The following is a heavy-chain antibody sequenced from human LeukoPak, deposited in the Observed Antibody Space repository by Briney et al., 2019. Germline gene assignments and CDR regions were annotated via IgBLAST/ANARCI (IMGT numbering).Heavy chain of an antibody. Sequence: GGSLRLSCAASGFTFSSYAMHWVRQAPGKGLEWVAVISYDGSNKYYADSVKGRFTISRDNSKNTLYLQMNSLRAEDTAVYYCAKVGGSIAVAGPFFDYWGQGTLVTVSS. D-gene: IGHD6-19*01. CDR2: ISYDGSNK. CDR1: GFTFSSYA. J-gene: IGHJ4*02. V-gene: IGHV3-30-3*01. CDR3: AKVGGSIAVAGPFFDY.